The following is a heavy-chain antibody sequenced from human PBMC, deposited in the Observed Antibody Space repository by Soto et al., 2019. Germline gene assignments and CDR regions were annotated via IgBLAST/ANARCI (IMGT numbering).Heavy chain of an antibody. CDR1: GFTFTSSA. Sequence: QMQLVQSGPEVKKPGTSVKVSCKTSGFTFTSSAMQWVRQARGQRLEWIGWIGVGSGHTNYAQKFQERVTITRDMSTSTAYMELSSLRSEDTAMYYCAAASSTSGGYDGMDVWGQGPTVTVSS. J-gene: IGHJ6*02. D-gene: IGHD2-2*01. V-gene: IGHV1-58*02. CDR2: IGVGSGHT. CDR3: AAASSTSGGYDGMDV.